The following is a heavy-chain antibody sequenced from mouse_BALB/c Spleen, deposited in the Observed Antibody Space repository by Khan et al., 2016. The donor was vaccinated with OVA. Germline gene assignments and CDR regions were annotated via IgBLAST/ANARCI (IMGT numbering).Heavy chain of an antibody. CDR3: ARPTTTEDAYVMDY. CDR2: ISNGGGST. V-gene: IGHV5-12-2*01. D-gene: IGHD1-1*01. Sequence: DVKLVESGGDLVQPGGSLKLSCAASGFTFSRYTMSWVRQTPEKRLEWVAFISNGGGSTYYPDTVKGRFTISRDNTKNTLYLQMNSLKSEDTAMYYCARPTTTEDAYVMDYWGQGTSVTVSS. J-gene: IGHJ4*01. CDR1: GFTFSRYT.